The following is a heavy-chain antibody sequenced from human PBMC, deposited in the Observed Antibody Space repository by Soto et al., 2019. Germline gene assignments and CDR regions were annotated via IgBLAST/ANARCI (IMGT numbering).Heavy chain of an antibody. D-gene: IGHD2-2*01. CDR1: GFTVSSNY. CDR2: MYSGGST. Sequence: EVQLVESGGGLVQPGGSLRLSCAASGFTVSSNYMSWVRQAPGKGLEWVSVMYSGGSTYYADSVKGRCTISRHNSKNTVYLQMNSLRAEDTAVYYCARENIVVVPDAEATDYYDYDYMDVWGKGTKVTVSS. CDR3: ARENIVVVPDAEATDYYDYDYMDV. V-gene: IGHV3-53*04. J-gene: IGHJ6*03.